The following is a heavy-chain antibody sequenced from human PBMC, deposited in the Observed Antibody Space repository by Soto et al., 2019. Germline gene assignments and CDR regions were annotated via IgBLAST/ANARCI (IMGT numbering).Heavy chain of an antibody. CDR2: ISGSGGST. CDR3: ARDRIAAAGTVWYYGMDV. V-gene: IGHV3-23*01. J-gene: IGHJ6*02. D-gene: IGHD6-13*01. Sequence: PGGSLRLSCAASGFTFSSYAMSWVRQAPGKGLEWVSAISGSGGSTYYADSVKGRFTISRDNSKNTLYLQMNSLRAEDTAVYYCARDRIAAAGTVWYYGMDVWGQGTTVTVSS. CDR1: GFTFSSYA.